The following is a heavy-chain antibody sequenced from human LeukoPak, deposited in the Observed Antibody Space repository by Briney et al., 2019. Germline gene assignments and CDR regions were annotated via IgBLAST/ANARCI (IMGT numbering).Heavy chain of an antibody. CDR3: AKDKAPGSWHTPSDY. CDR1: GFTFSTYA. J-gene: IGHJ4*02. D-gene: IGHD6-13*01. V-gene: IGHV3-23*01. CDR2: ISASGGTT. Sequence: PGGSLTLPCAASGFTFSTYAMSWLRQAPGKGLEWLSGISASGGTTYYADPVKARFTISRHNSKNTLYLKNNSLRPEHTAVYYCAKDKAPGSWHTPSDYWGQGTLVTVSS.